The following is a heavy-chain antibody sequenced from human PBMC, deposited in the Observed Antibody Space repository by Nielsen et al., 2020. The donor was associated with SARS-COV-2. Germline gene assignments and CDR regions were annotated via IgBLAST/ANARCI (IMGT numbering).Heavy chain of an antibody. CDR2: ISRGSSYT. J-gene: IGHJ6*01. CDR1: GFTFSSHS. D-gene: IGHD1-26*01. V-gene: IGHV3-21*01. CDR3: ARVPHSYFYAMDV. Sequence: GESRKISCAASGFTFSSHSMNWVRQAPGKGLEWVSSISRGSSYTYYADSVKGRFTISRDNAKNSLYLQMDRLRADDTAVYYCARVPHSYFYAMDVWGRGTTVTVSS.